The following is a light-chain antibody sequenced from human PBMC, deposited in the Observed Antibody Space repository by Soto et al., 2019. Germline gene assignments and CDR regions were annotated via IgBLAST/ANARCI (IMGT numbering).Light chain of an antibody. J-gene: IGKJ1*01. CDR2: KAS. Sequence: DIQLTPSPSTLSASVGDRVTITCRASQSINGWLAWYQQTPGQAPNLLIYKASTLESGVPSRFSGSGSGTEFTLTVSSLQPDNFATYYCHQYHNFPRTFGQGTKVDI. CDR3: HQYHNFPRT. CDR1: QSINGW. V-gene: IGKV1-5*03.